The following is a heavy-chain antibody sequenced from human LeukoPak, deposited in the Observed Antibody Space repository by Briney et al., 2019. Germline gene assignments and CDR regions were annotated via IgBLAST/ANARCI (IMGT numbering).Heavy chain of an antibody. CDR2: ISDSSTTI. J-gene: IGHJ4*02. CDR1: GFILSDYN. V-gene: IGHV3-48*01. Sequence: QTGGSLRLSCAASGFILSDYNMNWVRQAPGKGLEWISYISDSSTTIFYADSVKGRFTISRDNAKNSLFLQMNSLGAEDTAVYYCARAYTGYNFDYWGQGTLVTVSS. D-gene: IGHD2-2*02. CDR3: ARAYTGYNFDY.